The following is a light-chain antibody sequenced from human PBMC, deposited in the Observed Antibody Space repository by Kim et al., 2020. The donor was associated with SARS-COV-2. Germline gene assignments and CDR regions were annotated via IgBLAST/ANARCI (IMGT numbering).Light chain of an antibody. CDR3: QQYDVHPET. V-gene: IGKV1-5*03. Sequence: ASVRDTVTRSCRARQKIHIWLAWFQQKPGKTPRVLMYKASTLESGVPSRVSGSGSGTEFTLTINSLQPDDSATYYCQQYDVHPETFGQGTKVDIK. CDR1: QKIHIW. J-gene: IGKJ1*01. CDR2: KAS.